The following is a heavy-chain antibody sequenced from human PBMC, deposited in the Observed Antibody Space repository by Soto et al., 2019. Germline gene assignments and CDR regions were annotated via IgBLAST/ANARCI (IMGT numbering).Heavy chain of an antibody. CDR2: ISFEGSKK. Sequence: PGGSLRLSCSASGFTFRSYGMHWVRQAPGKGLEWVASISFEGSKKFYAGSVKGRFTISRDNSRNTLYLQMNSLRAEDTAVYYCARDFRYRLYYYYGMDVWGQGTTVTVSS. V-gene: IGHV3-30*03. CDR3: ARDFRYRLYYYYGMDV. CDR1: GFTFRSYG. J-gene: IGHJ6*02. D-gene: IGHD4-4*01.